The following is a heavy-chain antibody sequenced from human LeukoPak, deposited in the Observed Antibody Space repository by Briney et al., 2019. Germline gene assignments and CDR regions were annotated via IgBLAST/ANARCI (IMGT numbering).Heavy chain of an antibody. CDR2: IYYSGST. D-gene: IGHD5-12*01. Sequence: PSETLSLTCTVSGGSISSYYWSWLRQPPGKGLEWSGYIYYSGSTDYTPSLKSRVTISVDTSKNQFSLKLSSVTAADTAVYYCAKHGYSGYDYWGASFDYWGQGTLVTVSS. CDR3: AKHGYSGYDYWGASFDY. CDR1: GGSISSYY. J-gene: IGHJ4*02. V-gene: IGHV4-59*08.